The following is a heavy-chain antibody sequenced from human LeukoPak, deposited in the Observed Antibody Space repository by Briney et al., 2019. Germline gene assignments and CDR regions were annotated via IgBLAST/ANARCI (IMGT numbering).Heavy chain of an antibody. CDR3: AREGLDSYGSYYYYYYMDV. CDR2: IYTSGST. D-gene: IGHD5-18*01. J-gene: IGHJ6*03. CDR1: GGSISSGSYY. V-gene: IGHV4-61*02. Sequence: SETLSLTCTVSGGSISSGSYYWSWIRQPAGKGLEWIGRIYTSGSTNYNPSLKSRVTISVATSKNQFSLKLSSVTAADTAVYYCAREGLDSYGSYYYYYYMDVWGKGTTVTVSS.